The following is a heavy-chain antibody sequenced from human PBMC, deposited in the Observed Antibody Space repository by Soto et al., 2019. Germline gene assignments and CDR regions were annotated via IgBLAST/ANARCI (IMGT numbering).Heavy chain of an antibody. CDR1: GITFSSYA. V-gene: IGHV3-23*01. D-gene: IGHD3-22*01. J-gene: IGHJ3*01. CDR3: ATRPLLPGAP. CDR2: ISNRGDTT. Sequence: GGSLRLSCAASGITFSSYAMNWVRQAPGKGLEWVSVISNRGDTTYYADSVKGRFTISRDNSKNTLYLQMSSLRAEDTAVYYCATRPLLPGAPWGQGTMVTVSS.